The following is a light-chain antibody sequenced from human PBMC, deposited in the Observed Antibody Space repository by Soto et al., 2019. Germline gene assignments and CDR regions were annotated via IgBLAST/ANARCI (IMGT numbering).Light chain of an antibody. CDR3: QQRSNWPPWT. J-gene: IGKJ1*01. V-gene: IGKV3-11*01. CDR2: DAS. Sequence: EIVLTQSPATLSLSPGERATLSCRASQSVSSYLAWDQQKPGQAPRRLIYDASNRATGIPARFSGSGSGTVFTLTMSSLEPEDFAVDYCQQRSNWPPWTFGQGTKVEIK. CDR1: QSVSSY.